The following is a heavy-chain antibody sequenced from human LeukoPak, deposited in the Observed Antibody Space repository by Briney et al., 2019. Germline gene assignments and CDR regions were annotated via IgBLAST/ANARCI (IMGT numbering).Heavy chain of an antibody. CDR3: ARDFDYDSSGYYFDY. Sequence: GGSLRLSCAASGFTFSSYWMHWVRQAPGKGLVWVSRINTDGSSTSYADSVKGRFTISRDNAKNTLYLQMNSLRAEDTAVYYCARDFDYDSSGYYFDYWGQGTLVTVSS. D-gene: IGHD3-22*01. V-gene: IGHV3-74*01. J-gene: IGHJ4*02. CDR1: GFTFSSYW. CDR2: INTDGSST.